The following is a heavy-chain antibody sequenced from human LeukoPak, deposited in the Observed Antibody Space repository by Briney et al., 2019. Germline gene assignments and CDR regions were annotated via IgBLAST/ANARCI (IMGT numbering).Heavy chain of an antibody. CDR2: ISSDSTYI. J-gene: IGHJ4*02. CDR3: ARDQVGPLDY. V-gene: IGHV3-21*01. CDR1: GFTFSNAW. Sequence: GGSLRLSCAASGFTFSNAWMDWVRQSPGKGLEWISSISSDSTYIYYADSVKGRFTISRDNAKNSLYLQMNSLRAEDTAVYYCARDQVGPLDYWGQGTLVTVSS.